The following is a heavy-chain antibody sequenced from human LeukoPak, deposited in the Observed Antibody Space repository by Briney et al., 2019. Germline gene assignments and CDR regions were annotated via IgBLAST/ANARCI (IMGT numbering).Heavy chain of an antibody. CDR1: GGSISSSSYY. CDR2: IYYSGST. J-gene: IGHJ4*02. CDR3: ARTGNSNYGGDY. V-gene: IGHV4-39*01. D-gene: IGHD4-11*01. Sequence: PSETLSLTCTVSGGSISSSSYYWGWIRQPPGKGLEWIGSIYYSGSTYYNPSLKSRVTIPVDTSKNQFSLKLSSVTAADTAVYYCARTGNSNYGGDYWGQGTLVTVSS.